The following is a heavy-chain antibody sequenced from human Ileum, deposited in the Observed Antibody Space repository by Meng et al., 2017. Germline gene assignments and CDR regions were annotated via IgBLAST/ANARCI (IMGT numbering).Heavy chain of an antibody. Sequence: GESLKISCAASGFTFGSYAMSWVRQAPGKGLVWVSAISGSGGSTYYADSVKGRFTISRDNSKNTMYLEMNSLRAENTTVCYCARIWFGGLHYYGMGVWGQGTTVTVSS. CDR1: GFTFGSYA. CDR2: ISGSGGST. J-gene: IGHJ6*02. D-gene: IGHD3-10*01. CDR3: ARIWFGGLHYYGMGV. V-gene: IGHV3-23*01.